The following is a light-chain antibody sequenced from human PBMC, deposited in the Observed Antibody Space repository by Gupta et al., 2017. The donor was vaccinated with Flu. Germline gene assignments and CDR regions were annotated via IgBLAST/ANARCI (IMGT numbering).Light chain of an antibody. CDR3: RQNLPTRS. V-gene: IGKV2-28*01. J-gene: IGKJ1*01. Sequence: DIVMTQSPLSLPVTPGEPASISCRSSESLLHSNGYNYLDWYLQKPGQSPQLMIYLGSNRASGATGSFGGSGAGKDFTLKISQVEDEDGGDYYVRQNLPTRSFGHGTQVEIK. CDR2: LGS. CDR1: ESLLHSNGYNY.